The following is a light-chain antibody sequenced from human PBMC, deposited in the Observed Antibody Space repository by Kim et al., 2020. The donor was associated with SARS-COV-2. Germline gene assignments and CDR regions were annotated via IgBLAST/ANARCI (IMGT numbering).Light chain of an antibody. CDR1: QGINSN. CDR2: SAF. V-gene: IGKV1-9*01. Sequence: IQLTQSPSSLSASVGDTVTITCRASQGINSNLAWYQQRPGKAPNLLIYSAFTLHSGLPSRFSGSGSGTDFTLTITSLQPEDFATYHCQQQHNFPLTFGGGTKVDNK. CDR3: QQQHNFPLT. J-gene: IGKJ4*01.